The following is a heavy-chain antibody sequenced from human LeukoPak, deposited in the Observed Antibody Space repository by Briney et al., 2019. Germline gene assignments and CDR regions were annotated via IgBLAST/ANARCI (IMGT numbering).Heavy chain of an antibody. V-gene: IGHV3-23*01. CDR1: GFTFRSYA. D-gene: IGHD1-26*01. CDR3: AVGSYLGRNFDY. Sequence: GGSLRLSCAVYGFTFRSYAMGWVRQAPGKGLEWVSAISGSGGSTYYADSVKGRFTISRDNSKNTLYLQMNSLRAEDTAVYYSAVGSYLGRNFDYWGQGTLVTVSS. J-gene: IGHJ4*02. CDR2: ISGSGGST.